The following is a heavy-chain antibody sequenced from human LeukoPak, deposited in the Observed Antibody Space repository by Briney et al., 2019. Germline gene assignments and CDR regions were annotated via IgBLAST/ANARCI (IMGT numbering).Heavy chain of an antibody. CDR2: ISWNSGSI. V-gene: IGHV3-9*01. CDR3: AKGYYSSSWYSGFDP. D-gene: IGHD6-13*01. CDR1: GFTFDDYA. J-gene: IGHJ5*02. Sequence: PGRSLRLSCAASGFTFDDYAMHWVRQAPGKGLEWVSGISWNSGSIGYADSVKGRFTISRDNAKNSLYLQMNSLRAEDTALYYCAKGYYSSSWYSGFDPWGQGTLVTVSS.